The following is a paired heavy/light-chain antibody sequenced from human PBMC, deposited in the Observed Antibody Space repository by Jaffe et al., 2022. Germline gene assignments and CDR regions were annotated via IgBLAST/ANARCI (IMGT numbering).Heavy chain of an antibody. CDR1: GGSISSSSYY. D-gene: IGHD3-16*02. Sequence: QLQLQESGPGLVKPSETLSLTCTVSGGSISSSSYYWGWIRQPPGKGLEWIGSIYYSGSTYYNPSLKSRVTISVDTSKNQFSLKLSSVTAADTAVYYCARHDRYDYIWGSYRQRPNDAFDIWGQGTMVTVSS. CDR2: IYYSGST. CDR3: ARHDRYDYIWGSYRQRPNDAFDI. J-gene: IGHJ3*02. V-gene: IGHV4-39*01.
Light chain of an antibody. CDR1: QDISNY. V-gene: IGKV1-33*01. Sequence: DIQMTQSPSSLSASVGDRVTITCQASQDISNYLNWYQQKPGKAPKLLIYDASNLETGVPSRFSGSGSGTDFTFTISSLQPEDIATYYCQQYDNLLITFGQGTRLEIK. CDR3: QQYDNLLIT. CDR2: DAS. J-gene: IGKJ5*01.